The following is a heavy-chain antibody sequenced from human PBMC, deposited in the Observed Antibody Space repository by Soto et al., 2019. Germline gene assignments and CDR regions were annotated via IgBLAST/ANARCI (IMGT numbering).Heavy chain of an antibody. CDR3: ERPLTWGLDA. J-gene: IGHJ6*04. CDR2: ISRSSTGI. V-gene: IGHV3-48*02. Sequence: EVQLVESGGGLVQPGGSLRLSCAASGFTFSLYSMSWVRQAPGKGLEWVSYISRSSTGIHYADSVKGRFTISRDDAANSMHLQINSLRDGDTAVYHCERPLTWGLDAGGKGTTF. CDR1: GFTFSLYS.